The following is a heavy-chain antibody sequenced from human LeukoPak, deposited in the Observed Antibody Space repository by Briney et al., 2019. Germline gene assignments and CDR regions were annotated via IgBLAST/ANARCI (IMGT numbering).Heavy chain of an antibody. V-gene: IGHV4-34*01. CDR3: SRGLDSSGDSDY. D-gene: IGHD6-19*01. Sequence: SETLSLTCAVYGGSFSGYYWSWIRQPPGKGLEWIGEINHSGSTSYNSSLKSRVTISVDTSKNQFSLKLSSATAADTAVYYCSRGLDSSGDSDYWGQGTLVTVSS. CDR1: GGSFSGYY. CDR2: INHSGST. J-gene: IGHJ4*02.